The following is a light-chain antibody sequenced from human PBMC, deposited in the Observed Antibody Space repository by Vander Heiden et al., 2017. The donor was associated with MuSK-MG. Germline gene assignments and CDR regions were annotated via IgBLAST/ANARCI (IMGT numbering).Light chain of an antibody. CDR3: QQYGSSPRT. CDR1: QSISTSY. V-gene: IGKV3-20*01. Sequence: EIVLTQSPGTLSLSPGERATLSCRASQSISTSYLAWYQQKPGQAPRLLIYGASNRATGISDRFSGSGSGTDFTLTISRVEPEDSAVYYCQQYGSSPRTFGQGTKVEIK. CDR2: GAS. J-gene: IGKJ1*01.